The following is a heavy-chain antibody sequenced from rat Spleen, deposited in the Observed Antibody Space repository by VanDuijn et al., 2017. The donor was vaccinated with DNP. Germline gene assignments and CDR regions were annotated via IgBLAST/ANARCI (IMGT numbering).Heavy chain of an antibody. J-gene: IGHJ2*01. Sequence: EVQLVESGGGLVQPGRSLKLSCAASGFTFTDYSVAWVRQAPKKGLEWVATIIYDGSRSDYRDSVKGRFIISRDNAKSTLYLQMKSLRSEDTATYYCTRVRHPYYFDYWGQGVMVTVSS. CDR3: TRVRHPYYFDY. V-gene: IGHV5S10*01. CDR2: IIYDGSRS. D-gene: IGHD4-3*01. CDR1: GFTFTDYS.